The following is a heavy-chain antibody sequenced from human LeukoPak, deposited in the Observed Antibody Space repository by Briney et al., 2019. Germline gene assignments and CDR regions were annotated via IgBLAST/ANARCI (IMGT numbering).Heavy chain of an antibody. CDR2: INPNSGST. CDR1: GYTFTGYY. D-gene: IGHD3-22*01. Sequence: AASVKVSCKASGYTFTGYYMHLVRQAPGQGLEWVGRINPNSGSTNYAQKFQGRVTMTSDTSISTAYMELSRLRSDDTAVYYCARQFSRYYYDSSGDYWGQGTLVTVSS. J-gene: IGHJ4*02. CDR3: ARQFSRYYYDSSGDY. V-gene: IGHV1-2*06.